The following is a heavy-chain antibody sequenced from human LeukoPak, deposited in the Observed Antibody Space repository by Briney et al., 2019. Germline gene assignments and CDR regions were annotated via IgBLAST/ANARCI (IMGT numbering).Heavy chain of an antibody. CDR2: ISSSSSYI. CDR1: GFTFSSYS. CDR3: AKSRGVVVTEALSY. J-gene: IGHJ4*02. V-gene: IGHV3-21*01. D-gene: IGHD2-21*02. Sequence: PGGSLRLSCAASGFTFSSYSMNWVRQAPGKGLEWVSSISSSSSYIYYADSVKGRFTISRDNAKNSLYLQMNSLRTEDTAVYYCAKSRGVVVTEALSYWGQGTLVTVSS.